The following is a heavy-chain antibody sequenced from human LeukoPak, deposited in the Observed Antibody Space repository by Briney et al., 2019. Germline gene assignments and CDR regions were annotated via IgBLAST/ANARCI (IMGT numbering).Heavy chain of an antibody. CDR3: ARTGGYYDTSGYVY. J-gene: IGHJ1*01. V-gene: IGHV3-30-3*01. CDR2: ISYDGSSK. D-gene: IGHD3-22*01. Sequence: GGSLRLSCAASGFTFNTYTMHWVRQAPGKGLEWVALISYDGSSKYYTDSVKGRFTVSRDNSKNTLYLHMNSLRAEDTALYSCARTGGYYDTSGYVYWGQGTLVPVSS. CDR1: GFTFNTYT.